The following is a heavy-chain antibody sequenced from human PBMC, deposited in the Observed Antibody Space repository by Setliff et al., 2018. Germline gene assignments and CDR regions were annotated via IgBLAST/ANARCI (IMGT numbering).Heavy chain of an antibody. CDR2: IYSSGIT. V-gene: IGHV4-59*08. CDR1: GGSITNFY. D-gene: IGHD7-27*01. J-gene: IGHJ3*01. Sequence: SSETLSLTCTVSGGSITNFYWNWIRQSPGKGLEWIGYIYSSGITNYNPSLKSRLTMPVDTSKNQFSLHLSSMTAADTAVYYCASQPPLNWAIPFDLWGQGKRVTVSS. CDR3: ASQPPLNWAIPFDL.